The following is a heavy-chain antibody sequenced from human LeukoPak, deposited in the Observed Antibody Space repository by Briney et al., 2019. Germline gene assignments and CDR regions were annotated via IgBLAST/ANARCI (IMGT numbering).Heavy chain of an antibody. CDR2: ISYDGSNK. D-gene: IGHD3/OR15-3a*01. Sequence: GGSLRLSCAASGFTFSSYAMHWVRQAPGKGLEWVAVISYDGSNKYYADSVKGRFTISRDNSKNTLYLQMNSLRAEDTAVYYCARDHGHDYWGQGTLVTVSS. CDR3: ARDHGHDY. J-gene: IGHJ4*02. V-gene: IGHV3-30*14. CDR1: GFTFSSYA.